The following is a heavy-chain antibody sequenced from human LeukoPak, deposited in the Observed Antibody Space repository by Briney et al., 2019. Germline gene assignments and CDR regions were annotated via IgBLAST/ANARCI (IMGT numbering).Heavy chain of an antibody. CDR1: GYTFTGYY. J-gene: IGHJ5*02. CDR3: ARADDTRCGNLFDP. CDR2: VYCNSGRS. Sequence: ASVTVSCRASGYTFTGYYLHWVRQAPGPGLEWMGGVYCNSGRSNYAQKLQGKVTMTRETSINTVYMVLSSLRLDDSAFYYCARADDTRCGNLFDPWGEGTLVTVSS. V-gene: IGHV1-2*02. D-gene: IGHD2-21*01.